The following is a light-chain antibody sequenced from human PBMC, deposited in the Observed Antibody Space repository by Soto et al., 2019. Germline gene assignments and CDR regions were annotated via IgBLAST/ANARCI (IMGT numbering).Light chain of an antibody. V-gene: IGKV3-20*01. J-gene: IGKJ1*01. CDR3: HQYGISPRT. Sequence: EIVLTQSPGTLSLSPGERASLSCRASQSVSSSFFAWYQQKPGQAPRLLIYGASTRATGIPDRFGGSGSGTDFTLTISRLEPEDFAVYYCHQYGISPRTFGQGTKVEIK. CDR2: GAS. CDR1: QSVSSSF.